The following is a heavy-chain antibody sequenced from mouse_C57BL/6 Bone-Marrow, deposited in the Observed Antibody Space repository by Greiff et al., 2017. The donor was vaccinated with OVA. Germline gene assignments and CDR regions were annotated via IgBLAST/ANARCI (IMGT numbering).Heavy chain of an antibody. CDR3: ARWRVPYYFDY. V-gene: IGHV1-82*01. Sequence: QVQLKESGPELVKPGASVKISCKASGYAFSSSWMNWVKQRPGKGLEWIGRIYPGDGDTNYNGKFKGKATLTAAKSSSTAYMQLSSLTSEDSAVYFCARWRVPYYFDYWGQGTTLTVSS. D-gene: IGHD2-14*01. J-gene: IGHJ2*01. CDR1: GYAFSSSW. CDR2: IYPGDGDT.